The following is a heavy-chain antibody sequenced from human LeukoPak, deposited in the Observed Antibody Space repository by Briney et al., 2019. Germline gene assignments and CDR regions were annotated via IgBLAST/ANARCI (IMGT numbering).Heavy chain of an antibody. V-gene: IGHV3-30-3*01. CDR2: ISYDGSNK. J-gene: IGHJ4*02. CDR1: GFTFSSYA. CDR3: ASPRGLGIYYFDY. D-gene: IGHD3-16*01. Sequence: GGSLRLSCAASGFTFSSYAMHWVRQAPGKGLEWVAVISYDGSNKYYADSVKGRFTISRDNSKSTLYLQMNSLRAEDTAVYYCASPRGLGIYYFDYWGQGTLVTVSP.